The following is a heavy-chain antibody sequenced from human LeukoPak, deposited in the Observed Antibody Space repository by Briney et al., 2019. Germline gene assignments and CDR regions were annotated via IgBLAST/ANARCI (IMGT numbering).Heavy chain of an antibody. CDR3: AKDLGDCGGDCYLV. D-gene: IGHD2-21*02. Sequence: GRSLRLSCAASGFTFSSYGMHWVRQAPGKGLEWVAVISYDGSNKYHADSVKGRFTISRDNSKNTLYLQMNSLRAEDTAVYYCAKDLGDCGGDCYLVWGQGTLVTVSS. J-gene: IGHJ4*02. CDR1: GFTFSSYG. V-gene: IGHV3-30*18. CDR2: ISYDGSNK.